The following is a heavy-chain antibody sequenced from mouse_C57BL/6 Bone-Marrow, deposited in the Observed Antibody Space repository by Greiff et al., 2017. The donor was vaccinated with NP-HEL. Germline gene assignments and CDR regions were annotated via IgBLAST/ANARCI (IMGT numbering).Heavy chain of an antibody. V-gene: IGHV5-4*03. Sequence: EVKVVESGGGLVKPGGSLKLSCAASGFTFSSYAMSWVRQTPEKRLEWVATISDGGSYTSYPDNVKGRFTISRDNAKNNLYLQMSHLKSEDTAMYYCARGGITTVVARYYYAMDYWGQGTSVTVSS. CDR3: ARGGITTVVARYYYAMDY. CDR2: ISDGGSYT. J-gene: IGHJ4*01. D-gene: IGHD1-1*01. CDR1: GFTFSSYA.